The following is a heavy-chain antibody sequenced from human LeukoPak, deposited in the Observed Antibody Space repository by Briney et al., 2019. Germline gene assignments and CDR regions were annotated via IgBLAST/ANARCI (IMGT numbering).Heavy chain of an antibody. Sequence: ASVKVSCKASGYTFTGHYMHWVRQAPGQGLEWMGWINPNSGGTNYAQKFQGRVTMTRDTSISTAYMELSRLRSDDTAVYYCATPTVTTWYYFDYWGQGTLVTVSS. V-gene: IGHV1-2*02. D-gene: IGHD4-17*01. CDR1: GYTFTGHY. CDR2: INPNSGGT. CDR3: ATPTVTTWYYFDY. J-gene: IGHJ4*02.